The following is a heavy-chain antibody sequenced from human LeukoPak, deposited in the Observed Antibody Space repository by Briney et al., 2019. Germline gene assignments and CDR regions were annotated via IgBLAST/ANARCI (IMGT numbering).Heavy chain of an antibody. V-gene: IGHV4-59*12. Sequence: SETLSLTCTVSGDSISNYYWSWIRQPPGKGLEWIGYIYYSGSTKYNPSLKSRVTISVDTSKSQFSLKLNSVTAADTAVYYCAPGNSGYYFVWGQGTLVTVSS. CDR3: APGNSGYYFV. D-gene: IGHD3-22*01. CDR2: IYYSGST. J-gene: IGHJ4*02. CDR1: GDSISNYY.